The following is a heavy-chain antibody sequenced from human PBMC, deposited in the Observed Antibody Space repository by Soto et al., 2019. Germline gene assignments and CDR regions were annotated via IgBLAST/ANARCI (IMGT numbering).Heavy chain of an antibody. Sequence: SETLSLTCTFSCGSIISSSYYWGWIRQPPGKGLEWIGSIYYSESTYYNPSLKSRVTISVDTSKNQFSLKLSSVTAADTAVYYCARRKDSSGYYYWFDPWGQGTLVTVSS. J-gene: IGHJ5*02. V-gene: IGHV4-39*01. CDR2: IYYSEST. CDR3: ARRKDSSGYYYWFDP. CDR1: CGSIISSSYY. D-gene: IGHD3-22*01.